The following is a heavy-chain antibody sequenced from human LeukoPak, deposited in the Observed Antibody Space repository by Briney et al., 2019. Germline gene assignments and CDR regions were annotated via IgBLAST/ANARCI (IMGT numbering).Heavy chain of an antibody. CDR3: ARFRGVEMATIDAFDI. CDR2: IIPIFGTA. Sequence: SVKVSCKASGGTFSSYAISWVRQAPGQGLEWMGGIIPIFGTANYAQKFQGRVTITADESTSTAYMELSSLRSEDTAVYYCARFRGVEMATIDAFDIWGQGTMVTVSS. J-gene: IGHJ3*02. V-gene: IGHV1-69*13. D-gene: IGHD5-24*01. CDR1: GGTFSSYA.